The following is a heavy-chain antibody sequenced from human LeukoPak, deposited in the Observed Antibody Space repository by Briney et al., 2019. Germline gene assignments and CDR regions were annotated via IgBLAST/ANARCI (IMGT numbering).Heavy chain of an antibody. CDR2: ISSSGSTI. D-gene: IGHD3-3*01. CDR1: GFTFSDYY. CDR3: ARDNDAYDFWSGYFNYYGMDV. J-gene: IGHJ6*02. V-gene: IGHV3-11*01. Sequence: GGSLRLSCAVSGFTFSDYYMSWIRQAPGKGLEWVSYISSSGSTIYYADSVKGRFTISRDNAKNSLYLQMNSLRAEDTAVYYCARDNDAYDFWSGYFNYYGMDVWGQGTTVTVSS.